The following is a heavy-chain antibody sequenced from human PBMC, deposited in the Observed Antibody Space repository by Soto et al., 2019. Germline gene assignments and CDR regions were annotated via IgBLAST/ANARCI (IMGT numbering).Heavy chain of an antibody. Sequence: GGSLRLSCAASGFRFDDYNMHWVRQAPGKGLEWVSLITWNGGNKYYADSVKGRFTISRDGTTQSVSLQMTSLKREDTGVYYCARETLSFGSALDVWGKGTTVTVSS. CDR3: ARETLSFGSALDV. CDR1: GFRFDDYN. CDR2: ITWNGGNK. J-gene: IGHJ6*04. V-gene: IGHV3-43*01. D-gene: IGHD3-3*01.